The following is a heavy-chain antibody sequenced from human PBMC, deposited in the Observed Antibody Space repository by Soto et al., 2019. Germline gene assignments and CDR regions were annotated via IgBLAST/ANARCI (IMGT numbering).Heavy chain of an antibody. D-gene: IGHD3-22*01. V-gene: IGHV3-9*01. CDR3: AKGNSGYYSDY. CDR2: ISFTVSLT. CDR1: GFTFDDYA. Sequence: EVQLVESGGGLVQPGRSLRLSCAASGFTFDDYAMHWVRQAPGKGLEWVSGISFTVSLTYYADSVKGRFTISRDNSKNTLHLQMNSLRAEDTAVYYCAKGNSGYYSDYWGQGTLVTVSS. J-gene: IGHJ4*02.